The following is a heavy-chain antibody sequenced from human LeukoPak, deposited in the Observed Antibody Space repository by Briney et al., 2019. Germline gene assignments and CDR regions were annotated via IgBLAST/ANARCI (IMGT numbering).Heavy chain of an antibody. D-gene: IGHD6-19*01. J-gene: IGHJ4*02. CDR1: GDSVSSNSAA. CDR3: ARAPGAHSSGWAIEGFFDY. V-gene: IGHV6-1*01. CDR2: TYYRSKWYN. Sequence: SQTLSLTCAISGDSVSSNSAAWNWIRQSPSRGLEWLGRTYYRSKWYNDYAVSVKSRITINPDTSKNQFSLQLNSVTPEDTAVYYCARAPGAHSSGWAIEGFFDYWGQGTLVTVSS.